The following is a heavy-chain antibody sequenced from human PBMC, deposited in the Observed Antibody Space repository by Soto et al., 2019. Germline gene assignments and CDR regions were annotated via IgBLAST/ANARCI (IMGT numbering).Heavy chain of an antibody. CDR1: GYTFSSYA. J-gene: IGHJ4*02. CDR3: ARDTGDGTFDF. CDR2: INAGYGNT. D-gene: IGHD7-27*01. V-gene: IGHV1-3*01. Sequence: ASVKVSCKASGYTFSSYAMHWVRQAPGQRLEWMGWINAGYGNTKSSQKFQDGVTISRDTSASTAYMELTSLRSEDTAVYYCARDTGDGTFDFWGQGTLVTVSS.